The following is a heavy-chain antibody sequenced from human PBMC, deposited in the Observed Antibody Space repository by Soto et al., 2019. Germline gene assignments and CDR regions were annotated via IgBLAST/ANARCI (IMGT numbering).Heavy chain of an antibody. CDR3: ARDVGLQHDTGYYDCLSGKNNWFDP. CDR1: GGSISGHY. Sequence: PSETLSLTCTVSGGSISGHYWSWIRQPPGKGLQYIGYISYSGSTNYNPSLKSRVTISVDTSNNQFSLRLSSVTAADTAVEYCARDVGLQHDTGYYDCLSGKNNWFDPWGQGTLVTVSS. CDR2: ISYSGST. V-gene: IGHV4-59*11. J-gene: IGHJ5*02. D-gene: IGHD3-3*01.